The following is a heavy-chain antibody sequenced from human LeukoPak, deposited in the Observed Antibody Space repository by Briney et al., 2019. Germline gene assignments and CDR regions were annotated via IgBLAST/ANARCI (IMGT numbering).Heavy chain of an antibody. V-gene: IGHV2-70*04. D-gene: IGHD2-21*02. CDR1: GFSLSTSGMR. CDR3: ARTPYCGGDCYVDY. Sequence: SGPALVKPTQTLTLTCTFSGFSLSTSGMRVSWIRQPPGKALEWLARIDWDDDKFYSTSLRTRLTISKDTSKNQVVLTMTNMDPVDTATYYCARTPYCGGDCYVDYWGQGTLVTVSS. J-gene: IGHJ4*02. CDR2: IDWDDDK.